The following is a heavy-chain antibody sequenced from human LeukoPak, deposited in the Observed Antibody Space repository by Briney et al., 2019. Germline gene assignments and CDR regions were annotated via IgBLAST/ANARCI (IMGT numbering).Heavy chain of an antibody. CDR3: ARGYCSGGSCYSLSPFDY. CDR1: GYSISTGYY. V-gene: IGHV4-38-2*02. J-gene: IGHJ4*02. D-gene: IGHD2-15*01. CDR2: IYHSGST. Sequence: SETLSLTCTVSGYSISTGYYWGWIRQPPGKGLEWIGEIYHSGSTNYNPSLKSRVTISVDKSKNQFSLKLSSVTAADTAVYYCARGYCSGGSCYSLSPFDYWGQGTLVTVSS.